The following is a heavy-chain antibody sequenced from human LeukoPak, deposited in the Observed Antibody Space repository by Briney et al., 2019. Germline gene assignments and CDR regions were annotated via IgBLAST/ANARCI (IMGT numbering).Heavy chain of an antibody. D-gene: IGHD5-24*01. CDR1: GFTFSFTFSSYA. CDR2: ISGSGGST. CDR3: AKEREGYNPVGWLDP. Sequence: GGSLRLSCAASGFTFSFTFSSYAMSWGRQAPGKGLEWVSAISGSGGSTYYADSVKGRFTISRDDSKNTLYLQMNSLRADDTAVYYCAKEREGYNPVGWLDPWGQGTLVTVSS. J-gene: IGHJ5*02. V-gene: IGHV3-23*01.